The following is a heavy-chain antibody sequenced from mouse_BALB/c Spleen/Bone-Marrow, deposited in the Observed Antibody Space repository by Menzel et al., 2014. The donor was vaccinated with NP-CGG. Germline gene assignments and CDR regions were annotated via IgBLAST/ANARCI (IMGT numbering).Heavy chain of an antibody. CDR2: IYPGDGDT. CDR3: AKEGRGAY. D-gene: IGHD3-3*01. V-gene: IGHV1-87*01. CDR1: GYTFTSYW. Sequence: VQLQQSGAELARPGASVKLSCKASGYTFTSYWMQWVKQRPGQGLEWIGAIYPGDGDTRYTQKFKGKATLTADKSSSTAYMRLSSLASEDSAVYYCAKEGRGAYWGQGTLVTVSA. J-gene: IGHJ3*01.